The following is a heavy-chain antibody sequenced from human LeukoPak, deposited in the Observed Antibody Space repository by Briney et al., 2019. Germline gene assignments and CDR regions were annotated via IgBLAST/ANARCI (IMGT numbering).Heavy chain of an antibody. D-gene: IGHD2-2*01. Sequence: PSETLSLTCTVSGGSISSYYWSWIRQPPGKGLEWIGYIYYSGSTNYNPSLKSRVTISVDTSKNQFSLRLSSVTAADTAVYYCARHLAIACSSTSCYPGYYYGMDVWGQGTTVTVSS. CDR3: ARHLAIACSSTSCYPGYYYGMDV. CDR2: IYYSGST. CDR1: GGSISSYY. J-gene: IGHJ6*02. V-gene: IGHV4-59*08.